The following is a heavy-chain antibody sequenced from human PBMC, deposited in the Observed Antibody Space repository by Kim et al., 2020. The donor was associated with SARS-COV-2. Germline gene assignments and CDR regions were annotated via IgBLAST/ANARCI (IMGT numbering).Heavy chain of an antibody. Sequence: GGSLRLSCAASGFTFSSYEMNWVRQAPGKGLEWVSYISSSGSTIYYADSVKGRFTISRDNAKNSLYLQMNSLRAEDTAVYYCARAAFLRLYLGYWGQGTLVTVSS. J-gene: IGHJ4*02. D-gene: IGHD5-12*01. CDR3: ARAAFLRLYLGY. V-gene: IGHV3-48*03. CDR2: ISSSGSTI. CDR1: GFTFSSYE.